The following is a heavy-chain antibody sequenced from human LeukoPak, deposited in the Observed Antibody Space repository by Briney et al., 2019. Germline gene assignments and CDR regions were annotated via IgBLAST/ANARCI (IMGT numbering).Heavy chain of an antibody. CDR2: ISISGDTT. V-gene: IGHV3-23*01. Sequence: PGGSLRLSCGASGFTFSSHATTWVRQAPGKGLEWASAISISGDTTYYADAVKGRFTISRDNSKNTVYLQMNSLRAEDTAVYYCANEIRPNDYWGQGTLVTVSS. D-gene: IGHD4-17*01. CDR3: ANEIRPNDY. J-gene: IGHJ4*02. CDR1: GFTFSSHA.